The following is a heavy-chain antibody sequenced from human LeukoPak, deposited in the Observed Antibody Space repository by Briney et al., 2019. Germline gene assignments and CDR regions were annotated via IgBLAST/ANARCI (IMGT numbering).Heavy chain of an antibody. D-gene: IGHD2/OR15-2a*01. CDR2: IYYSGST. Sequence: SETLSLTCTVSGGSISSYYWNWIRQPAGKGLEWIGYIYYSGSTNYNPSLKSRVTISVDTSKNQFSLKLSSVTAADTAVYYCARLLLSHYYYGMDVWGQGTTVTVSS. CDR1: GGSISSYY. V-gene: IGHV4-59*08. CDR3: ARLLLSHYYYGMDV. J-gene: IGHJ6*02.